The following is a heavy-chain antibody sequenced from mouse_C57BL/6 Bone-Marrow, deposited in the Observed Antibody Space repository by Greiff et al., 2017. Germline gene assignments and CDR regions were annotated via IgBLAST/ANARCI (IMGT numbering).Heavy chain of an antibody. Sequence: VQLQQPGAELVRPGSSVKLSCKASGYTFTSYWMHWVKQRPIQGLEWIGNIDPSDSETHYNQKFKDKATLTVDKSSSTAYMQLSSLTSEASAVYYCARDGGSTSVGYWGEGTLVAVAA. CDR1: GYTFTSYW. V-gene: IGHV1-52*01. CDR2: IDPSDSET. J-gene: IGHJ3*01. CDR3: ARDGGSTSVGY.